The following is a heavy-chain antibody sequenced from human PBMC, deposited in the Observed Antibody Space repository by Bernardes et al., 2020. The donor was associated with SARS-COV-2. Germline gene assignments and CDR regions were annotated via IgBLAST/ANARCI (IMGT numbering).Heavy chain of an antibody. J-gene: IGHJ4*02. V-gene: IGHV1-2*02. CDR1: GYTFTGYY. CDR3: ARTRGSYYDSSGYCLDY. CDR2: INPNSGGT. Sequence: ASVKVSCKASGYTFTGYYMHWVRQAPGQGLEWMGWINPNSGGTNYAQKFQGRVTMTRDTSISTAYMELSRLRSDDTAVYYCARTRGSYYDSSGYCLDYWGQGTLVTVSS. D-gene: IGHD3-22*01.